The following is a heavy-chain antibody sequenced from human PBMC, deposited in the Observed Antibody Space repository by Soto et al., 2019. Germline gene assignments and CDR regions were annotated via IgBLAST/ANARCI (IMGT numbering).Heavy chain of an antibody. V-gene: IGHV4-31*03. CDR1: GGSISSGGYY. Sequence: SETLSLTCTFSGGSISSGGYYWSWIRQHPGKGLEWIGYIYYSGSTYYNPSLKSRVTISEDTSKNQFSLKLSSVTAADTAVYYCARDLGTGEDDAFDIWGQGTMVTVSS. CDR3: ARDLGTGEDDAFDI. CDR2: IYYSGST. D-gene: IGHD7-27*01. J-gene: IGHJ3*02.